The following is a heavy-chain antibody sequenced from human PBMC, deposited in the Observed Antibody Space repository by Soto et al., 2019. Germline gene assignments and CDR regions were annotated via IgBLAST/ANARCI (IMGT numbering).Heavy chain of an antibody. J-gene: IGHJ4*02. Sequence: GGSLRLSCAASGFTFSTYSMSWVRQAPGKGLEWVSSISSSSSYIYYADSVKGRFTISRDNAKNSLYLQMNSLRAEDTAVYYRARWGGSYNFDYWGQGTLVTVSS. CDR1: GFTFSTYS. D-gene: IGHD1-26*01. CDR3: ARWGGSYNFDY. V-gene: IGHV3-21*01. CDR2: ISSSSSYI.